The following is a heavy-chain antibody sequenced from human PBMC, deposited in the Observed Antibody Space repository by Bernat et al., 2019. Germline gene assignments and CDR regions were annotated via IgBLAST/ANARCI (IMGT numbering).Heavy chain of an antibody. J-gene: IGHJ4*02. CDR2: ISYDGSNK. D-gene: IGHD4-23*01. CDR3: AKVLTGLRWSTPFDY. Sequence: VQLVESGGGLVQPGGSLRLSCAASGFTVSSNYMSWVRQAPGKGLEWVAVISYDGSNKYYADSVKGRFTISRDDSKNTLYLQMNSLRAEDTAVYYCAKVLTGLRWSTPFDYWGQGTLVTVSS. CDR1: GFTVSSNY. V-gene: IGHV3-30*18.